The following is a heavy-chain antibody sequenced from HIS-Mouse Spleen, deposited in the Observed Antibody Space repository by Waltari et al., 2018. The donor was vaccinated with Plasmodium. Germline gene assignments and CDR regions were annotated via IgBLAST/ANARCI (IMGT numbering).Heavy chain of an antibody. CDR2: INSDGSST. J-gene: IGHJ3*02. Sequence: EVQLVESGGGLVQPGGSLRLSCAASGFTFSSYWMHWVRQAPGKGLVGVSRINSDGSSTRYADSVKGRFTISRDNAKNTLYLQMNSLRAEDTAVYYCARTIAAAGTGDAFDMWGQGTMVTVSS. V-gene: IGHV3-74*01. CDR3: ARTIAAAGTGDAFDM. CDR1: GFTFSSYW. D-gene: IGHD6-13*01.